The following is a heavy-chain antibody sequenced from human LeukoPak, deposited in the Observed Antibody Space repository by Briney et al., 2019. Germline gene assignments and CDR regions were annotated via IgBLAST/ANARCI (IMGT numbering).Heavy chain of an antibody. V-gene: IGHV3-30*18. Sequence: GGSLRLSCAASGFTFSSYGMHWVRQAPGKGLEWVAVISYDGGNKYYADSVKGRFTISRDNSKNTLYLQMNSLRAEDTAVYYCAKDEGRVGAPVGFDYWGQGTLVTVSS. J-gene: IGHJ4*02. D-gene: IGHD1-26*01. CDR3: AKDEGRVGAPVGFDY. CDR1: GFTFSSYG. CDR2: ISYDGGNK.